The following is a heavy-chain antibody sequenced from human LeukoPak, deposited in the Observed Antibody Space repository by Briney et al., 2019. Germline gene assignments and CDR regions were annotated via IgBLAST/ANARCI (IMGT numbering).Heavy chain of an antibody. J-gene: IGHJ4*02. D-gene: IGHD3-3*02. V-gene: IGHV3-7*01. CDR1: GFTFSGHW. CDR2: IKQDGSEK. CDR3: ARDHLSRFDY. Sequence: GGSLRLSCAASGFTFSGHWMTWVRQAPGKGLEWVANIKQDGSEKYYVDSVKGRFTISRDNAKNSLYLQMNSLRAEDTAVYYCARDHLSRFDYWGQGTLVTVSS.